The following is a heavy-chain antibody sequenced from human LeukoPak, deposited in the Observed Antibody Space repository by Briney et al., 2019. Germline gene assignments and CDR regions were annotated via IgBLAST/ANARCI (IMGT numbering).Heavy chain of an antibody. CDR3: AKGSRSGWYGCFAP. CDR2: IDASGGAT. Sequence: PGESLRLSCAASGFTFSNYAMSWVRQAPGKRLEWVSSIDASGGATYYADSVKGRFTISRDNSKNTFYLQMNSLRAEDTAVYSCAKGSRSGWYGCFAPWGQGTLVTVSS. CDR1: GFTFSNYA. V-gene: IGHV3-23*01. D-gene: IGHD6-19*01. J-gene: IGHJ5*02.